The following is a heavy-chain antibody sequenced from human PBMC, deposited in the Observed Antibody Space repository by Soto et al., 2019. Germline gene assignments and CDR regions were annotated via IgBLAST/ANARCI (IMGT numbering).Heavy chain of an antibody. CDR3: ARDLGVALDY. V-gene: IGHV4-59*01. Sequence: SETLSLTCTVSGGSISSYYWSWIRQPPGKGLEWIGYIYYSGSTNYNPSLKSRVTISVDTSKNQFSLELSSVTAADTAVYYCARDLGVALDYWGQGTLVTVSS. D-gene: IGHD3-16*01. CDR1: GGSISSYY. J-gene: IGHJ4*02. CDR2: IYYSGST.